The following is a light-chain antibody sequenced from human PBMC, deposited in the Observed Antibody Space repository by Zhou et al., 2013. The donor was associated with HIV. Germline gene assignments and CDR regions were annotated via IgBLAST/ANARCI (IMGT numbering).Light chain of an antibody. CDR1: QSVSSSY. CDR3: QQYGSSPQT. J-gene: IGKJ1*01. CDR2: GAS. Sequence: EIVLTQSPGTLSLSLGERATLSCRASQSVSSSYLAWYQQKPGQAPRLLIYGASSRATGIPDRFSGSGSGTDFTLTISRLEPEDFAVYYCQQYGSSPQTFGQGPRWKSN. V-gene: IGKV3-20*01.